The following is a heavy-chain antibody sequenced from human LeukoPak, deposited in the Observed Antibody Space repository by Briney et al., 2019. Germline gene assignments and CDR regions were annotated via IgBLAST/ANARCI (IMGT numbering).Heavy chain of an antibody. Sequence: GGSLRLSCAASGFTFDNYAMHWIRQGPGKGLEWVSGISWNSGSIAYADSVKGRFSISRDNAKNTLYLHMNSLRAEDTAVYYCARFPGTMVRGARDDYWGQGTLVTVSS. D-gene: IGHD3-10*01. J-gene: IGHJ4*02. CDR2: ISWNSGSI. V-gene: IGHV3-9*01. CDR1: GFTFDNYA. CDR3: ARFPGTMVRGARDDY.